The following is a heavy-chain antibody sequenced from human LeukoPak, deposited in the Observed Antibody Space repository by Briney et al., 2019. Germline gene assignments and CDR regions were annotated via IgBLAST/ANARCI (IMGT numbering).Heavy chain of an antibody. V-gene: IGHV3-21*01. CDR1: GFTFSSYS. CDR3: ARDRVDRIEGLDY. Sequence: GGSLRLSCAASGFTFSSYSMNWVRQAPGKGLEWVSSISSSSSSYIYYADSVKGRFTISRDNAKNSLYLQMNSLRAEDTAVYYCARDRVDRIEGLDYWGQGTLVTVSS. J-gene: IGHJ4*02. D-gene: IGHD3-10*01. CDR2: ISSSSSSYI.